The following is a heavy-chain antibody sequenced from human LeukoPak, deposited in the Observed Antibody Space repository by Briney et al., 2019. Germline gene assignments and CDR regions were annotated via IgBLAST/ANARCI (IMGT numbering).Heavy chain of an antibody. J-gene: IGHJ4*02. D-gene: IGHD3-9*01. Sequence: GESLKISCKGSGYTYTSYWIGWVRQMPGKGLEWMGIIYPGDSDTRYSPSFQGHVTFSADKSSTAYVQWSSLKASDTAMYFCARLNILTGYYENWGQGTLVIVSS. CDR1: GYTYTSYW. V-gene: IGHV5-51*01. CDR2: IYPGDSDT. CDR3: ARLNILTGYYEN.